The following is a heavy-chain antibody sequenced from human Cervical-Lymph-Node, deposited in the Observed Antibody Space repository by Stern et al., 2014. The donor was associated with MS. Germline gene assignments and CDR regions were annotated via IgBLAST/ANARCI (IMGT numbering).Heavy chain of an antibody. J-gene: IGHJ4*02. CDR3: ASSLVASGH. CDR1: GGTFRTHP. D-gene: IGHD2-8*02. CDR2: IIPFFNTA. V-gene: IGHV1-69*06. Sequence: VQLVQSGAEVKKPGSSVKVSCKASGGTFRTHPITWVRQAPGLGLEWMGGIIPFFNTANYAQKFQGRITITADKSTGTNYMEISSLRSDDTAIYYCASSLVASGHWGQGTLVIVS.